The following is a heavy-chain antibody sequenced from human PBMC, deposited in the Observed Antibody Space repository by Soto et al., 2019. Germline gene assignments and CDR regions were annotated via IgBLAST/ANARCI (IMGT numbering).Heavy chain of an antibody. J-gene: IGHJ4*02. D-gene: IGHD5-12*01. V-gene: IGHV1-69*04. CDR1: GGTFSSYT. CDR3: ARDPASYSGYDPHPFDY. Sequence: VKVSCKASGGTFSSYTISWVRQAPGQGLEWMGRIIPILGIANYAQKFQGRVTITADKSTSTAYMELSSLRSEDTAVYYCARDPASYSGYDPHPFDYWGQGTLVTVSS. CDR2: IIPILGIA.